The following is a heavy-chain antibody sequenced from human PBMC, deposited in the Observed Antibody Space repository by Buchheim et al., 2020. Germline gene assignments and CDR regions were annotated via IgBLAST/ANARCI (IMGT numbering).Heavy chain of an antibody. CDR1: GFTFSSYE. CDR2: ISSSGSTI. CDR3: ARSPGQYYYDFWSAPLGVFDY. V-gene: IGHV3-48*03. D-gene: IGHD3-3*01. Sequence: EVQLVESGGGLVQPGGSLRLSCAASGFTFSSYEMNWVRQAPGKGLEWVSYISSSGSTIYYADSVKGRFTISRDKAKNSLYLQMNSLRAEDTAVYYCARSPGQYYYDFWSAPLGVFDYWGQGTL. J-gene: IGHJ4*02.